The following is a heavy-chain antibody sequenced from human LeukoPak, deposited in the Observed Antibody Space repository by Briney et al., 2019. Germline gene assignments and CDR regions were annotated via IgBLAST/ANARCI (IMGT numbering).Heavy chain of an antibody. Sequence: GGSLRLSCAASGFTFSSDAMHWVRQAPGKGLEWVAIISFDGNNKYYADSVKGRFTISRDNSKNTLYLKMNSLRTEDTAVYYCARDPKGGYSYGWGAFDIWGHGTMVTVSS. CDR2: ISFDGNNK. J-gene: IGHJ3*02. V-gene: IGHV3-30*04. D-gene: IGHD5-18*01. CDR1: GFTFSSDA. CDR3: ARDPKGGYSYGWGAFDI.